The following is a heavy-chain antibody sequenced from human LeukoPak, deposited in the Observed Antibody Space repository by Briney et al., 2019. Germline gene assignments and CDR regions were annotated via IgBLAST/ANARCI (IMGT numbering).Heavy chain of an antibody. Sequence: SVKVSCKTSGVTFSSYAITWVRQAPGQGHEWMGGIIPMFGTANYAQKFQGRVTISADKSTSTAFMELSSLRSDDTAVYYCARDVLDYYDRSGYVTWGQGTLVTVSS. CDR3: ARDVLDYYDRSGYVT. D-gene: IGHD3-22*01. J-gene: IGHJ5*02. V-gene: IGHV1-69*06. CDR1: GVTFSSYA. CDR2: IIPMFGTA.